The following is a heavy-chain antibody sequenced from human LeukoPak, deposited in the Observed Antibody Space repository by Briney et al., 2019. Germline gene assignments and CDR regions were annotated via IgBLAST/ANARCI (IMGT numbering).Heavy chain of an antibody. CDR3: AKRLTATNTYLFFGLDV. Sequence: GGSLRLSCAATGFSFKDYRMHGVPHPPGRGLEWVSAINWSGGGTAYSASVKGRFTISRANAKNSLYLHLSSLRPEDTALYYCAKRLTATNTYLFFGLDVWGQGTSVTVSS. V-gene: IGHV3-9*01. CDR1: GFSFKDYR. D-gene: IGHD1-26*01. CDR2: INWSGGGT. J-gene: IGHJ6*02.